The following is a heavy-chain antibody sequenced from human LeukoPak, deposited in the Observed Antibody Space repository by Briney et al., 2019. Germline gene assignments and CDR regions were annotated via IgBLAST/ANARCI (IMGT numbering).Heavy chain of an antibody. CDR3: ARVFYGSGRFDY. D-gene: IGHD3-10*01. J-gene: IGHJ4*02. CDR1: GGSFSGYY. V-gene: IGHV4-34*01. CDR2: INHSGST. Sequence: SETLSLTCAVYGGSFSGYYWSWIRQPPGKGLEWIGEINHSGSTNYNPSLKSRVTISADTSKNQFSLKLSSVTAADTAVYYCARVFYGSGRFDYWGQGTLVTVSS.